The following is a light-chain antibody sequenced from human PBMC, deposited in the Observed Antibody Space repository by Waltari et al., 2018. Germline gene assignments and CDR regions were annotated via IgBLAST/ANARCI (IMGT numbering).Light chain of an antibody. J-gene: IGLJ3*02. CDR3: TSQALDGVVL. Sequence: QSALTQPASVSGSPGQSITISCTGIGSAIDDSDFVSWYQHQPGKAPRVIIYDVTNRLSGISHRFSASKSANTASLTISGLQPEDEGDYYCTSQALDGVVLFGGGTQVTV. CDR1: GSAIDDSDF. V-gene: IGLV2-14*03. CDR2: DVT.